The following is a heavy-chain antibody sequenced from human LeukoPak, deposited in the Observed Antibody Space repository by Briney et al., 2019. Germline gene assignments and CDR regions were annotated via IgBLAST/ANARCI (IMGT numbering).Heavy chain of an antibody. V-gene: IGHV3-74*01. CDR3: ARGYYDSSGYSSFDY. D-gene: IGHD3-22*01. J-gene: IGHJ4*02. CDR2: INSDGSST. CDR1: GFTFSSYW. Sequence: GGSLRLSCAASGFTFSSYWMHWVRQAPGKGLAWVSRINSDGSSTSYADSVKGRFTISRDNAKSTLYLQMNSLRAEDTAVYYCARGYYDSSGYSSFDYWGQGTLVTVSS.